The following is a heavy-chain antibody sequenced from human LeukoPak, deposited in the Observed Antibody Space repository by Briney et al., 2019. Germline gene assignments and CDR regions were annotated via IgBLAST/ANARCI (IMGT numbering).Heavy chain of an antibody. CDR2: IYYSGST. J-gene: IGHJ4*02. D-gene: IGHD4-23*01. Sequence: SETLSLTCTVSGGSISSYHWSWIRQPPGKGLEWMGDIYYSGSTNYNPSPKSRVTTSVDTSKNQLCLKLSSVTAADTAVYYCARDGSYGGDYFDLWGQGTLVTVS. V-gene: IGHV4-59*01. CDR1: GGSISSYH. CDR3: ARDGSYGGDYFDL.